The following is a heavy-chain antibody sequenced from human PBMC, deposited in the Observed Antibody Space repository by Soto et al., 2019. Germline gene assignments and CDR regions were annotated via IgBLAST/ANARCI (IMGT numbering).Heavy chain of an antibody. Sequence: ASVKVSCKASGNAHTIYFIHWLRQAPGQGLEWMGWINSVSGGTNYAPRFRGRVSMTRDTSSATAFMDLSGLRSDDTAVYYCARGGSYYAHWGPGTLVTVSS. J-gene: IGHJ4*02. V-gene: IGHV1-2*02. CDR3: ARGGSYYAH. D-gene: IGHD3-16*01. CDR2: INSVSGGT. CDR1: GNAHTIYF.